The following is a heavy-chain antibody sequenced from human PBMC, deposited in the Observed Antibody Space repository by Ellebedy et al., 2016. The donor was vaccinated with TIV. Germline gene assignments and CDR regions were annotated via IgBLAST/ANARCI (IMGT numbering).Heavy chain of an antibody. D-gene: IGHD2-8*01. V-gene: IGHV3-48*01. J-gene: IGHJ4*02. Sequence: PGGSLRLSCAASGFTFRDHIMNWVRQAPGRGLELLSSISSNSVGLYYGDSVRGRSTISRDNAKNALYLPMNSLRAEDKGVYYCASVGDGVTVNGRDYWGQGTLVTVSS. CDR1: GFTFRDHI. CDR2: ISSNSVGL. CDR3: ASVGDGVTVNGRDY.